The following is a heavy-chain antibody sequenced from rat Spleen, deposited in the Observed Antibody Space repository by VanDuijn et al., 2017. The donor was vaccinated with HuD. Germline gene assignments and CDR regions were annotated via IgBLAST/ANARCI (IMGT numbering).Heavy chain of an antibody. Sequence: EVQVVDHGGGLVQPGRSLKVSCAPSGISFSMYGMAWVRQAPTKGLEWVASIGVGGGNIYYRDSVKGRFTISRDNAKNTLYLQMDSLRSEDTATYFCARETGYNSYFDYWGQGVMVTVSS. CDR3: ARETGYNSYFDY. CDR1: GISFSMYG. CDR2: IGVGGGNI. V-gene: IGHV5S13*01. J-gene: IGHJ2*01. D-gene: IGHD1-4*01.